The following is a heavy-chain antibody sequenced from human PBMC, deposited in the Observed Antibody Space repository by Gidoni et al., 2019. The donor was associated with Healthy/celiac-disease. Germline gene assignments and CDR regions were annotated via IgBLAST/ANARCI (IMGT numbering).Heavy chain of an antibody. Sequence: QVQLQESCPCLVTPSETLSLTCTVSGYSISSGYYWCWIRQPPGKGLEWIGSIYHSWSTYYNPSLKSRVTISVDTSKNQFSLKLSSVTAADTAVYYWARGVPDGEDYGDFPVELEAFDIWGQGKMVTVSS. V-gene: IGHV4-38-2*02. CDR2: IYHSWST. CDR3: ARGVPDGEDYGDFPVELEAFDI. J-gene: IGHJ3*02. CDR1: GYSISSGYY. D-gene: IGHD4-17*01.